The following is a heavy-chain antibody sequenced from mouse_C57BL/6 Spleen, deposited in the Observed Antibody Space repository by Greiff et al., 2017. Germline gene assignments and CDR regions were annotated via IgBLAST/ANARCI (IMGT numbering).Heavy chain of an antibody. CDR1: GYTFTGYW. CDR2: IFPGSGST. D-gene: IGHD1-1*01. CDR3: ARNYYGSSDEWCAY. V-gene: IGHV1-9*01. Sequence: QVQLQQSGAELMKPGASVKLSCKATGYTFTGYWIEWVKQRPGHGLEWIGEIFPGSGSTNYNEKFKGKATFTADTSSNTAYMQLSSLTTEYSAIYYCARNYYGSSDEWCAYWGQGTLVTVSA. J-gene: IGHJ3*01.